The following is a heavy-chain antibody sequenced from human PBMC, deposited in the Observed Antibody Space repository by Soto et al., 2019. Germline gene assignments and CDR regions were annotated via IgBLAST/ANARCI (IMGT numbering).Heavy chain of an antibody. Sequence: HVQLQESGPGLVKPSQTLSLTCTVSGDSISRGGYYWNWIRQHPRKGLEWIGYIYHSGSTNYNPSLKSRVTISVDTSKNQLSLELSNVTAADTAVYYCARAGAGAYGLGWFDPWGQGILVNVSS. CDR3: ARAGAGAYGLGWFDP. CDR2: IYHSGST. D-gene: IGHD2-21*01. CDR1: GDSISRGGYY. V-gene: IGHV4-31*03. J-gene: IGHJ5*02.